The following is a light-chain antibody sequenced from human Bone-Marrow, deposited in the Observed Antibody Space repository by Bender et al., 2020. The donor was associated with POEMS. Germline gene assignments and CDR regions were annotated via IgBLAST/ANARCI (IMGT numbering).Light chain of an antibody. CDR1: SSDIGSYNL. CDR3: CSFAGGPYV. CDR2: EGS. J-gene: IGLJ1*01. V-gene: IGLV2-23*01. Sequence: QSALTQPASVSGSPGQSITVSCTGTSSDIGSYNLVSWYQQHPDKGPKLMIFEGSMRPSGVSDRFSASKSGNVAFLTISELQNEDEADYYCCSFAGGPYVFGTGT.